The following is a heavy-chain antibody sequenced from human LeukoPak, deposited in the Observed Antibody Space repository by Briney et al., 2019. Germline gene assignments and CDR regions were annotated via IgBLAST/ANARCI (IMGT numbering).Heavy chain of an antibody. Sequence: GGSLRLSCAASGFTFSSYGMHWVRQAPGRGLEWVALIWYDGSKKYYADSVKGRFTISRDNSKNTLYLQMNSLRAEDTAVYYCAREAGGTSFDYWGQGTLVTVSS. V-gene: IGHV3-33*01. D-gene: IGHD6-13*01. J-gene: IGHJ4*02. CDR3: AREAGGTSFDY. CDR2: IWYDGSKK. CDR1: GFTFSSYG.